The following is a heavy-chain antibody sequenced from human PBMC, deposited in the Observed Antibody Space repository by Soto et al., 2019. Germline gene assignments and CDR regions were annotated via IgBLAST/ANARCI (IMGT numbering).Heavy chain of an antibody. J-gene: IGHJ5*01. CDR2: INSDGSST. CDR1: GFTFRTYW. Sequence: LRLSCAASGFTFRTYWMHWVRQAPGKWLVWVARINSDGSSTSYAGSVKGRFTISRDDAENTLSLEMNTLRADDTAVYYCVRESKDYVYFWFESWGQGTLVIVSS. D-gene: IGHD4-17*01. V-gene: IGHV3-74*01. CDR3: VRESKDYVYFWFES.